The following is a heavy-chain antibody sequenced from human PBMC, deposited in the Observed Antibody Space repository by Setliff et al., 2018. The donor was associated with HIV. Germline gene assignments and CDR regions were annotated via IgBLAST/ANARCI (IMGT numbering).Heavy chain of an antibody. CDR1: GFTFSISG. CDR2: IEYDESNK. V-gene: IGHV3-30*02. CDR3: VKGGMTNAAFNI. D-gene: IGHD3-16*01. Sequence: GGSLRLSCVASGFTFSISGMHWVRQAPGKGLEWVTYIEYDESNKRYADNVTGRFTISRDNSKNTLYLQMNSLRLEDTALYYCVKGGMTNAAFNIWGPGTMVTVSS. J-gene: IGHJ3*02.